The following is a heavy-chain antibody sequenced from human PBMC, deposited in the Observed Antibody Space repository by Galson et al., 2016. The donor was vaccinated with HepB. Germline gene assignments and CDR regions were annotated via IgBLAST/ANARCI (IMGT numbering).Heavy chain of an antibody. V-gene: IGHV4-39*01. CDR2: IHDSGST. CDR1: GGSISRSGYY. Sequence: ETLSLTCTVSGGSISRSGYYWGWIRQSPGKGLEWIGSIHDSGSTYYNPSLKSRVIISVDTSKNQFSLKLSSVTAADTAVYYCARRSITTMHVWGQGTTVTVSS. CDR3: ARRSITTMHV. J-gene: IGHJ6*02. D-gene: IGHD3-22*01.